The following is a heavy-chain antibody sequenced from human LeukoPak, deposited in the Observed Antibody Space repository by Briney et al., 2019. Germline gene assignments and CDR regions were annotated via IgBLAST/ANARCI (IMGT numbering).Heavy chain of an antibody. Sequence: SVKVSCKASGGTFSSYAISWVRQAPGQGLEWMGGIIPIFGTANYAQKFQGRVTITADESTSTAYMELSSLRSEDTAVYYCARQGWNDYGDYRGGGFDYWGQGTLVTVSS. V-gene: IGHV1-69*13. CDR1: GGTFSSYA. J-gene: IGHJ4*02. D-gene: IGHD4-17*01. CDR3: ARQGWNDYGDYRGGGFDY. CDR2: IIPIFGTA.